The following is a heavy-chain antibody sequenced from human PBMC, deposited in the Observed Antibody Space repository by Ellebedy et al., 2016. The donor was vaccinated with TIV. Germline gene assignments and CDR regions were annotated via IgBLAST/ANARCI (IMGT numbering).Heavy chain of an antibody. J-gene: IGHJ5*02. CDR1: HGSFSGNS. CDR3: ARGGGFSDFVVGVAPGRYFDP. V-gene: IGHV4-34*01. CDR2: INQSGFT. D-gene: IGHD2-15*01. Sequence: MPSETLSLTCTVYHGSFSGNSWTWIRQPPGKGLEWIGEINQSGFTNYNPSLRSRVTISMDASTKFFSLKLTSVTAADTGVYFCARGGGFSDFVVGVAPGRYFDPWGQGSLVTVSS.